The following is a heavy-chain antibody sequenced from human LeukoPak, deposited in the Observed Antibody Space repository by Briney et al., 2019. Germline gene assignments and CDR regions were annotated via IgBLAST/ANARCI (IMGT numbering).Heavy chain of an antibody. CDR3: AREVAAGSGWFDP. D-gene: IGHD6-13*01. J-gene: IGHJ5*02. V-gene: IGHV4-59*01. CDR2: IYYSGST. Sequence: PSETLSLTCTVSGGSISSYYWSWIRQPPGKGLEGIGYIYYSGSTNYNPSLKSRVTISVDTSKNQFSLRLSSVTAADTAVYYCAREVAAGSGWFDPWGQGTLVTVSS. CDR1: GGSISSYY.